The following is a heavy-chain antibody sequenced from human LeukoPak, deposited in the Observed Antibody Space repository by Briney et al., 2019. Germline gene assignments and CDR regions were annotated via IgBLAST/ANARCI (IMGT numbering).Heavy chain of an antibody. CDR2: ISGSGWST. CDR3: LQAPADY. V-gene: IGHV3-23*01. CDR1: VFTFSSYA. Sequence: GGSLRLSCAASVFTFSSYAMSWVRQAPRKGLEWVSAISGSGWSTYYADSVKGRFTISRDNSKNTLFLQMNSLRAEDTAVYYCLQAPADYWGQGTLVTVSS. J-gene: IGHJ4*02.